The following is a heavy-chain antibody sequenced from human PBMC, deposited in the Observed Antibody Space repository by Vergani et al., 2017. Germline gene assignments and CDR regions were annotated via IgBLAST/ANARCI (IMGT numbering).Heavy chain of an antibody. J-gene: IGHJ4*02. V-gene: IGHV3-11*05. D-gene: IGHD6-13*01. Sequence: QVQLVESGGGLVKPGGSLRLSCAASGFTFSDYYMSWIRQAPGKGLEWVSYISSSSSHTKNGHSVKGRFTISRDNAKSSLYLQMNSLRAEDTAVYYCARGGHRSGWYPYYFDYWGQGTLVTVSS. CDR1: GFTFSDYY. CDR2: ISSSSSHT. CDR3: ARGGHRSGWYPYYFDY.